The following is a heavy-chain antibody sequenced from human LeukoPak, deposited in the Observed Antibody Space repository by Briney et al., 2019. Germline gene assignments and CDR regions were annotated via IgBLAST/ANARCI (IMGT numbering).Heavy chain of an antibody. CDR3: AKTRDYYGSGSYEYYFDY. Sequence: GGSLRLSCAASGFTFSSYAMSWVRQAPGKGLEWVSAISGSGGSTYYANSMKGRFTISRDNSKNTLYLQMNSLRAEDTAVYYCAKTRDYYGSGSYEYYFDYWGQGTLVTVSS. D-gene: IGHD3-10*01. J-gene: IGHJ4*02. CDR2: ISGSGGST. CDR1: GFTFSSYA. V-gene: IGHV3-23*01.